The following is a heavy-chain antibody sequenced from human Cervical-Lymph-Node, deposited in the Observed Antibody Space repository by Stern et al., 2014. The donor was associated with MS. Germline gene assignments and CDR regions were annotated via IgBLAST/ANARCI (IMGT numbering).Heavy chain of an antibody. V-gene: IGHV1-18*01. J-gene: IGHJ4*02. D-gene: IGHD6-13*01. CDR2: IRAYNGNT. Sequence: QVQLVQSGGEVKKPGASVKVSCKASGYNTTSYGFTWVRQAPGQGLEWMGLIRAYNGNTNYAQKFKGRVTMTTDTSKSTAYMELRSLRSDDTAVYYCATFISAAGTFNHWGQGTLVTVSS. CDR3: ATFISAAGTFNH. CDR1: GYNTTSYG.